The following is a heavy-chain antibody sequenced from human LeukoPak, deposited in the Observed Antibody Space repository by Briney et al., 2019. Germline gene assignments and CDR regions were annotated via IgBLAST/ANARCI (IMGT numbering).Heavy chain of an antibody. Sequence: PGDSLRLSCAVSGFTFSSYWMIWFRQAPGKGLEWVAHINQDGSVKNYVDSVKGRFTISRDNANNFLYLQMNSLRAEDTAVYYCARRDCGGGSCYSHNAFDPWGQGTLVTVSS. D-gene: IGHD2-15*01. J-gene: IGHJ3*01. V-gene: IGHV3-7*03. CDR3: ARRDCGGGSCYSHNAFDP. CDR2: INQDGSVK. CDR1: GFTFSSYW.